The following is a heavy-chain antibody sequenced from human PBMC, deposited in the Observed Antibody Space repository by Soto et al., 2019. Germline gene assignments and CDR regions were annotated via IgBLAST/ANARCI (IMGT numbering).Heavy chain of an antibody. CDR2: IANAGTDS. V-gene: IGHV3-74*01. J-gene: IGHJ6*04. D-gene: IGHD3-10*01. Sequence: EVQLVESGGGLVQPGGSLRLSCAASGFTLSGRSMHWVRQAPGKGLVWVSGIANAGTDSTYADSVKGRFTSSRDNAKNMLYLQMNSRSVEDAAVYYCARGWFGPDVWGKGTAVTVSS. CDR1: GFTLSGRS. CDR3: ARGWFGPDV.